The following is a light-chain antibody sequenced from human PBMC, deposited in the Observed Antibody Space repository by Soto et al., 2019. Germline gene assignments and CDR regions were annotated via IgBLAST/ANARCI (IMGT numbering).Light chain of an antibody. CDR3: QQYGSSPLFT. CDR1: QSVSSSY. J-gene: IGKJ3*01. Sequence: EIMLTKSPGTLSLSPGERATLSCRPSQSVSSSYLAWYQQKPGQAPRLLIYGASNRATGIPDRFSGSGSGTHFTLTISRLEPGDFAVYYCQQYGSSPLFTFGPGTKVDIK. V-gene: IGKV3-20*01. CDR2: GAS.